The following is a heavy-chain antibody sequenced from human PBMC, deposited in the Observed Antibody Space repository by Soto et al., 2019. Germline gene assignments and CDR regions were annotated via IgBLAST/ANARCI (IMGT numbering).Heavy chain of an antibody. D-gene: IGHD6-19*01. CDR2: IYYSGST. Sequence: QVQLQESGPGLVKPSETLSLTCTVSGGSISSYYWSWIRQPPGKGLEWIGYIYYSGSTNYNPSLKGRVTISVDTSKNQFSLKLSSVTAADTAVYYCARFYSSGWYKRRWFDPWGQGTLVTVSS. V-gene: IGHV4-59*01. J-gene: IGHJ5*02. CDR3: ARFYSSGWYKRRWFDP. CDR1: GGSISSYY.